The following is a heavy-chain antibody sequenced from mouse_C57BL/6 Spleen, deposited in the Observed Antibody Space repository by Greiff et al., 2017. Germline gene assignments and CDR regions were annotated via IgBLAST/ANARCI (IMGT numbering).Heavy chain of an antibody. CDR2: ISNGGGST. CDR3: ARQAGRRAMDY. CDR1: GFTFSDYY. J-gene: IGHJ4*01. Sequence: EVKVEESGGGLVQPGGSLKLSCAASGFTFSDYYMYLVRQTPEKRLEWVAYISNGGGSTYYPDTVKGRFTISRDNAKNTLYLQMSRLKSEDTAMYYCARQAGRRAMDYWGQGTSVTVSS. V-gene: IGHV5-12*01.